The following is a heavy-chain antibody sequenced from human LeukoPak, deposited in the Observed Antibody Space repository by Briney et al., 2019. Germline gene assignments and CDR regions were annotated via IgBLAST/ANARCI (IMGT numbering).Heavy chain of an antibody. V-gene: IGHV3-30*02. Sequence: PGGSLRLSCAASGFTFSSYGMHWVRQAPGKGLEWVAFIRYDGSNKYYADSVKGRFTISRDNSKNTLYLQMNSLRAEDTAVYYCAKVGRHSSSSGWLPDYYMDVWGKGTTVTVS. CDR1: GFTFSSYG. CDR3: AKVGRHSSSSGWLPDYYMDV. CDR2: IRYDGSNK. J-gene: IGHJ6*03. D-gene: IGHD6-6*01.